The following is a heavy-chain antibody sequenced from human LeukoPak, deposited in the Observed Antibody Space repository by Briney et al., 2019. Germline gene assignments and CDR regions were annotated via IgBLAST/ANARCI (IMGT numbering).Heavy chain of an antibody. V-gene: IGHV1-8*01. Sequence: ASVKVSCKASGYTFTSYDINWVRQATGQGLEWMGWMNPNSGNTGYAQKFQGRVTMTRNTSISTAYMELSSLRSEDTAVYYCARGQGIVVVVAENNGMDVWGQGTTVTVSS. CDR1: GYTFTSYD. J-gene: IGHJ6*02. CDR3: ARGQGIVVVVAENNGMDV. D-gene: IGHD2-15*01. CDR2: MNPNSGNT.